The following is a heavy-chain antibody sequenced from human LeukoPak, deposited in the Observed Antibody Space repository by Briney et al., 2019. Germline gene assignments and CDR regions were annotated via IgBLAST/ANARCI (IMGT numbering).Heavy chain of an antibody. D-gene: IGHD3-10*01. CDR3: ARGVDRAYYYGSGRNYFDY. J-gene: IGHJ4*02. Sequence: SETLSLTCTVSGGSISSYYWSWIRQPPGKGLEWIGYIYYGGSTNYNPTLKSRVTISVDTSKNQFSLKLSSVTAADTAVYYCARGVDRAYYYGSGRNYFDYWGQGTLVTVSS. V-gene: IGHV4-59*01. CDR2: IYYGGST. CDR1: GGSISSYY.